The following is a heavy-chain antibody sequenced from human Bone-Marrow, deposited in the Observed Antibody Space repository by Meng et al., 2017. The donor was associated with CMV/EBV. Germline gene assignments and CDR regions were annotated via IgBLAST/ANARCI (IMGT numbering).Heavy chain of an antibody. J-gene: IGHJ4*02. CDR3: ARDPKYNSGF. CDR1: GFTFGSYW. D-gene: IGHD6-19*01. CDR2: IKHDGTQR. Sequence: GESLKIACVASGFTFGSYWMSWVRQAPGKGLEWVANIKHDGTQRYYVDSVKGRFTISRDKTKNSLFLQMNSLRAEDTAVYYCARDPKYNSGFWGQGTLVTFSS. V-gene: IGHV3-7*01.